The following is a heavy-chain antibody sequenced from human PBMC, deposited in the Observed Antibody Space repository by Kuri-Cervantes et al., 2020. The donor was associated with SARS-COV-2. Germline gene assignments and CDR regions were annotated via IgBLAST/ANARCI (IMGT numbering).Heavy chain of an antibody. CDR2: IYHSGST. CDR3: ARGGAPHPDHYYGSGRAEFDI. D-gene: IGHD3-10*01. V-gene: IGHV4-38-2*01. J-gene: IGHJ3*02. Sequence: SQTLSLTCAVSGYSLSSGYYWGWIRQPPGKGLEWIGSIYHSGSTYYNPSIKSLITISVDTPKNQFSLKLGSVTAADTAVYYCARGGAPHPDHYYGSGRAEFDIWGQGTTVTVSS. CDR1: GYSLSSGYY.